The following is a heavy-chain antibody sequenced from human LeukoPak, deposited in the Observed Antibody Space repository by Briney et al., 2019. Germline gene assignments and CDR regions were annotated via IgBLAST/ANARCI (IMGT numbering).Heavy chain of an antibody. D-gene: IGHD4-17*01. CDR1: GGSISSSSYY. V-gene: IGHV4-39*07. CDR2: IYYSGST. J-gene: IGHJ5*02. Sequence: SETLSLTCTVSGGSISSSSYYWGWIRQPPGKGLEWIGSIYYSGSTYYNPSLKSRVTISVDTSKNQFSLKLSSVTAADTAVYYCAREVYGDYVRWFDPWGQGTLVTVSS. CDR3: AREVYGDYVRWFDP.